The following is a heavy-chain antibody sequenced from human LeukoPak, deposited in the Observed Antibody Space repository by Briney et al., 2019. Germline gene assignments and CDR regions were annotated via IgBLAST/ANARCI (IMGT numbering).Heavy chain of an antibody. CDR1: GFIFSTYD. CDR3: AKDGQVGAIGYFDY. D-gene: IGHD1-26*01. J-gene: IGHJ4*02. CDR2: VWSGGNNK. Sequence: GRSLRLSCAASGFIFSTYDMHWVRQAPGKGLEWVAVVWSGGNNKYYSDSVKGRFTISRDNSKNTLYLQMNSLRAEDTAVYYCAKDGQVGAIGYFDYRGQGTLVTVSS. V-gene: IGHV3-33*03.